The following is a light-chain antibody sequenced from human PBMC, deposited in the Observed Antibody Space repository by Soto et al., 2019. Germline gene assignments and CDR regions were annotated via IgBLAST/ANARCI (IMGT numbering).Light chain of an antibody. CDR3: QQYNNWPLT. J-gene: IGKJ4*01. CDR1: QSVSSSY. V-gene: IGKV3D-15*01. Sequence: EIVLTQSPVTLSLSPVERATLSCSAIQSVSSSYLAWYQQKPGQAPRLLIYGASSRATGIPARFSGSGAGTEFTLTISSLQSEDSAVYYCQQYNNWPLTFGGGTKVDIK. CDR2: GAS.